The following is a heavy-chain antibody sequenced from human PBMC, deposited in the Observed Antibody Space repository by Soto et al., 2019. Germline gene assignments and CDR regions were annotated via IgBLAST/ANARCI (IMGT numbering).Heavy chain of an antibody. V-gene: IGHV1-69*13. CDR1: GGTFSSYA. J-gene: IGHJ4*02. Sequence: SVKVSCKASGGTFSSYAISWVRQAPGQGLEWMGGIIPIFGTANYAQKFQGRVTITADESTSTAYMELNSLRAEDTAIYYCAKDYRGSSILPGDDGYFDYWGQGTLVTVS. CDR2: IIPIFGTA. D-gene: IGHD1-26*01. CDR3: AKDYRGSSILPGDDGYFDY.